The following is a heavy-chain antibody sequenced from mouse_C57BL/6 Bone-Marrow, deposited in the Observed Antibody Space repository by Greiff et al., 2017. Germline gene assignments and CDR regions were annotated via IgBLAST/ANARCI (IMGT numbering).Heavy chain of an antibody. CDR2: IDPENGDT. CDR3: TTDYYGYYAMDY. Sequence: EVQRVESGAELVRPGASVKLSCTASGFNIKDDFMHWVKQRPEQGLEWIGWIDPENGDTEYASKFQGKATITADTSSNTADLQLSSLTSEDTAVYYCTTDYYGYYAMDYWGQGTSVTVSS. D-gene: IGHD1-1*01. J-gene: IGHJ4*01. CDR1: GFNIKDDF. V-gene: IGHV14-4*01.